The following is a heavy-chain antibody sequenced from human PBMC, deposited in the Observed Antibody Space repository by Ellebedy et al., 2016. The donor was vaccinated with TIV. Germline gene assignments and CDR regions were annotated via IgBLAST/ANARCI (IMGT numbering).Heavy chain of an antibody. CDR3: AKDGLLWFGELFPHFDY. V-gene: IGHV3-23*01. J-gene: IGHJ4*02. D-gene: IGHD3-10*01. CDR2: ISGSGGST. CDR1: GFTFSSYA. Sequence: GGSLRLSCAASGFTFSSYAMSWVRQAPGKGLEWVSAISGSGGSTYYADSVKGRFTISRDNSKNTLYLQMNSLRAEDTAVYYCAKDGLLWFGELFPHFDYWGQGTLVTVSS.